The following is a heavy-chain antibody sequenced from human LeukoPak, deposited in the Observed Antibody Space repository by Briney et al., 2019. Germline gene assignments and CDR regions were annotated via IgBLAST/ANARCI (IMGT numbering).Heavy chain of an antibody. J-gene: IGHJ4*02. CDR3: ATDRIKGSNYYDSSGYFGY. CDR1: GYTFTSYD. D-gene: IGHD3-22*01. CDR2: FDPEDGEA. V-gene: IGHV1-24*01. Sequence: ASVKVSCKVSGYTFTSYDINWVRQAPGKGLEWMGGFDPEDGEAIYAQKFQGRVTMTEDTSTDTAYMELSSLRSEDTAVYYCATDRIKGSNYYDSSGYFGYWGQGTLVTVSS.